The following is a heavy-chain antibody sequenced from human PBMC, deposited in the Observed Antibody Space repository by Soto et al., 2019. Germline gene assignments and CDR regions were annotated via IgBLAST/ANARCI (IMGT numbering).Heavy chain of an antibody. CDR1: GGTFSSYT. V-gene: IGHV1-69*02. CDR3: AMGYCSSTSCYRDY. CDR2: IIPILGIA. J-gene: IGHJ4*02. Sequence: QVQLVQSGAEVKKPGSSVKVSCKASGGTFSSYTISWVRQAPGQGLEWMGRIIPILGIANYAQKFQGRVKITADKSKSKAYMELSSLSYEDPAVYYCAMGYCSSTSCYRDYWGQGTLVTVSS. D-gene: IGHD2-2*02.